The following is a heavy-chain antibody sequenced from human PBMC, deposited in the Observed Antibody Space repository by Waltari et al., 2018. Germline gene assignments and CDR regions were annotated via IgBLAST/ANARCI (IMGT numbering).Heavy chain of an antibody. Sequence: QVQLVQSGAEVKKPGSSVKVSCKASGGTFSSYAISWVRQAPGQGLEWMGGIIPIFGTANYAQKFQGRVTITADKSTSTAYMELSSLRSEDTAVYYCGKGISAASGNWYFDLWGRGTLVAVSS. CDR1: GGTFSSYA. J-gene: IGHJ2*01. CDR2: IIPIFGTA. D-gene: IGHD6-25*01. CDR3: GKGISAASGNWYFDL. V-gene: IGHV1-69*14.